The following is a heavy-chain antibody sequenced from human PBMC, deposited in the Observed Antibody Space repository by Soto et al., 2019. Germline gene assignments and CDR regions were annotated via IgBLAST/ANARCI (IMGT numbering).Heavy chain of an antibody. CDR3: AKGSRDGLRPFYFDY. CDR2: ISWNSGSI. V-gene: IGHV3-9*01. Sequence: EVQLVESGGGLVQPGRSLRLSCAASGFTFDDYAMHWVRQAPGKGLEWVSGISWNSGSIGYADSVKGRFTISRDNAKNSLYLQMNSLRAEDTALYCCAKGSRDGLRPFYFDYWGQGTLVTVSS. J-gene: IGHJ4*02. CDR1: GFTFDDYA.